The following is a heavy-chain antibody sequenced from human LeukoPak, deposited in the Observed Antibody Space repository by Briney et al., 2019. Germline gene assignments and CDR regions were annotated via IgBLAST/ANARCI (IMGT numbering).Heavy chain of an antibody. Sequence: GGSLRLSCAASGFTFSSYGMHWARQAPGKGLEWVAVISYDGSNKYYADSVKGRFTISRDNSKNTLYLQMNSLRAEDTAVYYCAKDQNSYGYPDYWGQGTLVTVSS. CDR3: AKDQNSYGYPDY. D-gene: IGHD5-18*01. CDR1: GFTFSSYG. J-gene: IGHJ4*02. V-gene: IGHV3-30*18. CDR2: ISYDGSNK.